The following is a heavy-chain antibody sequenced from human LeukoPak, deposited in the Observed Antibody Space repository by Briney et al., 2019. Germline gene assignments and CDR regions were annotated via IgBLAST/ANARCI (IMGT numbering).Heavy chain of an antibody. D-gene: IGHD3-10*01. CDR2: INHSGST. CDR3: ARGLTMVRGVIAEPDY. CDR1: GGSFSGYY. J-gene: IGHJ4*02. V-gene: IGHV4-34*01. Sequence: SETLSLTCAVYGGSFSGYYWSWLRQPPGKGLEWIGEINHSGSTNYNPSLKSRVTISVDTSKNQFSLKLSSVTAADTAVYYCARGLTMVRGVIAEPDYWGQGTLVTVSS.